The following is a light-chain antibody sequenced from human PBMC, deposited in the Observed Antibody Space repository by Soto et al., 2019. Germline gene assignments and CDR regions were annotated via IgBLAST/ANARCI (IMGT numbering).Light chain of an antibody. J-gene: IGKJ1*01. CDR1: HSVRRK. V-gene: IGKV3D-15*01. Sequence: EVVMAQSPATLSVSPAERATLSFVASHSVRRKLAWYQKKPGQAPRIIIYGASTRATGIPARFSGSGCGTEFTLTISILQPEYFAAYYCQQYNYWPPWTFGQGTNVDIK. CDR3: QQYNYWPPWT. CDR2: GAS.